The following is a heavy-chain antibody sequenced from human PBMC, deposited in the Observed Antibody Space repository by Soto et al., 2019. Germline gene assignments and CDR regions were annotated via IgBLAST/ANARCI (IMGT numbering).Heavy chain of an antibody. CDR3: ARVWNPSYGMDV. CDR1: GGTFSSYA. Sequence: SVKVSCKASGGTFSSYAISWVRQAPGQGLEWMGGIIPIVGTANYAQKFQGRVTITADESTSTAYMELSSLRSEDTAVYYCARVWNPSYGMDVWGQGTTVTVSS. V-gene: IGHV1-69*13. J-gene: IGHJ6*02. D-gene: IGHD1-1*01. CDR2: IIPIVGTA.